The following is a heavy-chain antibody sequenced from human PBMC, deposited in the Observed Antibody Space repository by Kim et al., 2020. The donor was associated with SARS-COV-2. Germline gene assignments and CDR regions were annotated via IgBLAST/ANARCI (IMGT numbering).Heavy chain of an antibody. V-gene: IGHV4-39*01. CDR2: LSYSGTS. CDR3: ARHTLRPLWFGALGDFDY. Sequence: SETLSLTCTVSGASINNGDSYWGWIRQPPGKGLEWIGSLSYSGTSYYNPSLKSRVTISVDTSKNQFSLKVTSATAADTALYYCARHTLRPLWFGALGDFDYGGQGTLVAVSS. D-gene: IGHD3-10*01. CDR1: GASINNGDSY. J-gene: IGHJ4*02.